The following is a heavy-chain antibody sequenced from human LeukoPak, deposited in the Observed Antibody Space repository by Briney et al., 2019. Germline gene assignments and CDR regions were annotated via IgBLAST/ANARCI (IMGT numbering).Heavy chain of an antibody. Sequence: SQTLSLTCAISGDSVSSNSTARNWIRQSPSRGLEWLGRTHYRSKWYNDYAVSVKSRIIIKPDTSKNQFSLQLNSVTPEDTAVYYCAGGYLKKWFDPWGQGTLVTVSS. CDR2: THYRSKWYN. CDR3: AGGYLKKWFDP. D-gene: IGHD5-18*01. J-gene: IGHJ5*02. CDR1: GDSVSSNSTA. V-gene: IGHV6-1*01.